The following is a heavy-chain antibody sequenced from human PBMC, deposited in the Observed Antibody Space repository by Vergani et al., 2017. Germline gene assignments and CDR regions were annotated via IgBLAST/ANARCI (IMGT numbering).Heavy chain of an antibody. Sequence: HVQLVESGGGVVQPGGSLRLSCAASGFTFSSYGMHWVRQAPGKGLEGVAFIRYEGSNKYYAESGKGRVTITRDNSKNTLYLKMNSLGAEDTAVYYCAKDPHHGYGEIVDYGGQGTLVTVSS. V-gene: IGHV3-30*02. D-gene: IGHD4-17*01. J-gene: IGHJ4*02. CDR3: AKDPHHGYGEIVDY. CDR1: GFTFSSYG. CDR2: IRYEGSNK.